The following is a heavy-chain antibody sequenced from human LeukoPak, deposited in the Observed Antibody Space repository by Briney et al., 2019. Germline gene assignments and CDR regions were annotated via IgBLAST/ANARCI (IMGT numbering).Heavy chain of an antibody. CDR2: INPNSGGT. J-gene: IGHJ5*02. V-gene: IGHV1-2*06. CDR1: GYTFTGYY. Sequence: ASVKVSCKASGYTFTGYYMHWVRQAPGQGLEWMGRINPNSGGTNYAQKFQGRVTMTRDTSISTAYMELSRLRSDDTAVYYCARDRCSDSGSRGFDPWGQGTLVTVSS. CDR3: ARDRCSDSGSRGFDP. D-gene: IGHD1-26*01.